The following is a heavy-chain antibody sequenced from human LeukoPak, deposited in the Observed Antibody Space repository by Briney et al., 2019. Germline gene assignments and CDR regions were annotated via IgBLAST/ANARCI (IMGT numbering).Heavy chain of an antibody. Sequence: GGSLRLACAASGFTFSSYGMHWVRHAPGKGLVLVSRINSDGSSTSYADSVKGRFTISRDNAKNTLYLQMNSLRAEDTAVYYCARVRSGSSAGNYGMDVWGQGTTVTVSS. D-gene: IGHD1-26*01. CDR3: ARVRSGSSAGNYGMDV. J-gene: IGHJ6*02. CDR1: GFTFSSYG. V-gene: IGHV3-74*01. CDR2: INSDGSST.